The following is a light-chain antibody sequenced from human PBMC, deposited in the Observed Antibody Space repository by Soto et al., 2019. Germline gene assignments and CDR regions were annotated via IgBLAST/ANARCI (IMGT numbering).Light chain of an antibody. CDR1: QSISDY. V-gene: IGKV3-11*01. CDR2: DAS. Sequence: EIVLTQSPATLSLSPGERATLSCRASQSISDYLGWYQQKPGQPPRLLIYDASNRAPGIPARFSGSGSVTDFTLTISSLEPEDFAVYYCQQRSDLSFTFGPGTKVDIQ. CDR3: QQRSDLSFT. J-gene: IGKJ3*01.